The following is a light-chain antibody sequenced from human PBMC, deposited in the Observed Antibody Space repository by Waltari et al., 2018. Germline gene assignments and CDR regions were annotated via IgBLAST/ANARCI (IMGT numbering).Light chain of an antibody. CDR2: DVN. CDR3: NSYTSGRTWV. Sequence: QSALTHPASVSGCPGQPIIISCTVTSSDVRGKNHLSWFLHHPGKAPKLTIHDVNERPSGVSSRFSGSKSGNTASLTSSGLQAEDEAIYYCNSYTSGRTWVFGGGTRLTVL. CDR1: SSDVRGKNH. J-gene: IGLJ3*02. V-gene: IGLV2-14*03.